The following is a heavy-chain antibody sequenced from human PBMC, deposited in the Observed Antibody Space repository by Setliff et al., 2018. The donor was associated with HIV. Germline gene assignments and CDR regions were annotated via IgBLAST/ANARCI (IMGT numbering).Heavy chain of an antibody. Sequence: GESLKISCKGSGYTFTHYWIGWVRQMPGKGLEWMGIIYPGDSDTRYSPSFQGQVTFSADKSISTAYLQWSRLKASDSAMYYCARAAPYCSGTSCYTQYWGRGTLVTVSS. J-gene: IGHJ4*02. CDR3: ARAAPYCSGTSCYTQY. D-gene: IGHD2-15*01. CDR1: GYTFTHYW. CDR2: IYPGDSDT. V-gene: IGHV5-51*01.